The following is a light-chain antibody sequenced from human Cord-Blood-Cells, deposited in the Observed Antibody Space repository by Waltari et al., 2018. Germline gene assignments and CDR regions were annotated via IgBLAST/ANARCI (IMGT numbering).Light chain of an antibody. Sequence: QSALTQPASVSGSPGQSITISCTGTSRDVGRYNLVSWYQQHPGKAPKLMIYEGSKRPSGVSNRFSGSKSGNTASLTISGLQAEDEADYYCCSYAGSSTPYVFGTGTKVTVL. CDR3: CSYAGSSTPYV. CDR2: EGS. V-gene: IGLV2-23*01. J-gene: IGLJ1*01. CDR1: SRDVGRYNL.